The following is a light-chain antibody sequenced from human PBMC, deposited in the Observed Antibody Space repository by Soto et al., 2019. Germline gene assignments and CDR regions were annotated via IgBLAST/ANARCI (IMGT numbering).Light chain of an antibody. J-gene: IGKJ1*01. Sequence: DIKITQAPSSLCASVGDRVTITCQASQAICQHLSWYRQKPGKAPKRLIYDAFNLETGVPSMFSGSGAGKEFTLTISGLQPGDYATDYYQQYNSYSAFGQGTKVDI. V-gene: IGKV1-33*01. CDR1: QAICQH. CDR3: QQYNSYSA. CDR2: DAF.